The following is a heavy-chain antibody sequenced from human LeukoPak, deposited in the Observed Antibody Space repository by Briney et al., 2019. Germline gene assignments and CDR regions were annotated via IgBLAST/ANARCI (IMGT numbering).Heavy chain of an antibody. CDR3: TRNGIAVARRGLPDH. D-gene: IGHD6-19*01. CDR1: GFTFSTSS. Sequence: GGSLRLSCAGSGFTFSTSSMKWVRQAPGKELEWVFSISDSSTYIYYADSAKGRFTISRDNAKNSLYLEMNSLRAEDSAVYYCTRNGIAVARRGLPDHWGQGSLVTVSS. J-gene: IGHJ4*02. CDR2: ISDSSTYI. V-gene: IGHV3-21*01.